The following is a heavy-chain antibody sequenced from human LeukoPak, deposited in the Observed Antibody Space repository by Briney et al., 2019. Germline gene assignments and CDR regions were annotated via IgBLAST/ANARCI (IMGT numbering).Heavy chain of an antibody. D-gene: IGHD3-3*01. CDR1: EFSVGSNY. Sequence: GSLRLSCAASEFSVGSNYMTWVRQAPGKGLEWVSLIYSGGSTYYADSVKGRFTISRDNSKNTLYLQMNSLRPEDTALYYCVRDFEWSFDTWDQGTLVTVSS. V-gene: IGHV3-66*01. CDR3: VRDFEWSFDT. J-gene: IGHJ4*02. CDR2: IYSGGST.